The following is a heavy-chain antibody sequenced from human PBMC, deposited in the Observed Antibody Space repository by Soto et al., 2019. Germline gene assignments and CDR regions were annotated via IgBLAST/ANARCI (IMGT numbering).Heavy chain of an antibody. D-gene: IGHD3-16*01. CDR2: MNPGSGDT. Sequence: ASVKVSCKASGYSFTNNDVSWVRQATGQGLEWMGWMNPGSGDTGYAQKFQGRVTMTRDISIATAYMELSSLRSDDTAIYYCARMETFGSLNWFDPWGHGPLVTVSS. CDR1: GYSFTNND. J-gene: IGHJ5*02. V-gene: IGHV1-8*01. CDR3: ARMETFGSLNWFDP.